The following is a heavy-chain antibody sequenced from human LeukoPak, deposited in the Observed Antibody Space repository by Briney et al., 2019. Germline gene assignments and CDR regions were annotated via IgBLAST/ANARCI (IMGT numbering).Heavy chain of an antibody. V-gene: IGHV3-21*01. CDR3: ARTRYYDILTGNILGSPPDY. J-gene: IGHJ4*02. CDR1: GFTFSPFA. D-gene: IGHD3-9*01. CDR2: ISSSSTYI. Sequence: GGSLRLSCAASGFTFSPFAMNWVRQAPGKGLEWVSSISSSSTYIYYADSVKGRFTISRDNAKNSLYLQMNSLRAEDTAVYYCARTRYYDILTGNILGSPPDYWGQGTLVTVSS.